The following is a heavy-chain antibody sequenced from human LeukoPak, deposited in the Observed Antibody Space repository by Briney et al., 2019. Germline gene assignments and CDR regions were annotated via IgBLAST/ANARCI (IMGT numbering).Heavy chain of an antibody. V-gene: IGHV1-18*01. D-gene: IGHD3-22*01. J-gene: IGHJ4*02. CDR2: ISAYNGNT. CDR3: AREDSSGYYYVG. CDR1: GGTFSSYA. Sequence: ASVTVSCTASGGTFSSYAISWVRQAPGQGLEWMGWISAYNGNTNYAQKLQGRVTMTTDTSTSTAYMELRSLRSDDTAVYYCAREDSSGYYYVGWGQGTLVTVSS.